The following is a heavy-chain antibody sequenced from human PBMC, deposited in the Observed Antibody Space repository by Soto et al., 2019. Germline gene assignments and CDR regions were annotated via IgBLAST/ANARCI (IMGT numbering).Heavy chain of an antibody. J-gene: IGHJ4*02. CDR2: IYYSGST. D-gene: IGHD6-13*01. V-gene: IGHV4-31*03. CDR1: GGSISSGGYY. CDR3: VRASPRIAAAGTPFDY. Sequence: QVQLQESGPGLVKPSQTLSLTCTVSGGSISSGGYYWSWIRQHPGKGLEWIGYIYYSGSTYYNPSLKSRVTISVDTSKNQFSLKLSSVTAADTAVYYCVRASPRIAAAGTPFDYWGQGTLVTVSS.